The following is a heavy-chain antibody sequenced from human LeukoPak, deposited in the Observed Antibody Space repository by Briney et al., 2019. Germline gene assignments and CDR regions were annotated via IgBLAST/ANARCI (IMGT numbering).Heavy chain of an antibody. D-gene: IGHD4-23*01. CDR3: ARDYGGSSPFDY. Sequence: PGGSLRLSCAASGFNFSTYWMTWVRQVLGKGLEWVANIKEDGSEIYYVDAVKGRFSISRDNAKTSLYLQMNSLRAEDTAVYYCARDYGGSSPFDYWGQGTLVTVSS. J-gene: IGHJ4*02. V-gene: IGHV3-7*01. CDR2: IKEDGSEI. CDR1: GFNFSTYW.